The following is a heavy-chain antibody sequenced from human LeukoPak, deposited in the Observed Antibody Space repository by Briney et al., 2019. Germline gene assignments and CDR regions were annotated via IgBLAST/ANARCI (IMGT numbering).Heavy chain of an antibody. V-gene: IGHV1-69*06. D-gene: IGHD3-16*01. CDR2: IIPIFGTA. Sequence: ASVKVSCKASGYIFTSYGISWVRQAPGQGLEWMGGIIPIFGTANYAQKFQGRVTITADKSTSTAYMELSSLRSEDTAVYYCARDRRVLGYYYYYMDVWGKGTTVTVSS. CDR3: ARDRRVLGYYYYYMDV. J-gene: IGHJ6*03. CDR1: GYIFTSYG.